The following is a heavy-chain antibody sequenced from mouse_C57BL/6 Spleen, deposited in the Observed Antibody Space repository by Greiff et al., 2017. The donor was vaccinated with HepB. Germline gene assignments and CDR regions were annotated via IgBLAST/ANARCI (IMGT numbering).Heavy chain of an antibody. D-gene: IGHD3-2*02. Sequence: QVQLQQSGPELVKPGASVKISCKASGYAFSSSWMNWVKQRPGKGLEWIGRIYPGDGDTNYNGKFKGKATLTADKSSSTAYMQLSSLTSEDSAVYFCARPQTAQACAYWGQGTLVTVSA. CDR3: ARPQTAQACAY. CDR1: GYAFSSSW. V-gene: IGHV1-82*01. CDR2: IYPGDGDT. J-gene: IGHJ3*01.